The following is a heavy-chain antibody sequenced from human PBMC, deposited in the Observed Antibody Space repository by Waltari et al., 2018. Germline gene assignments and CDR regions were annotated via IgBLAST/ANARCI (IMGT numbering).Heavy chain of an antibody. J-gene: IGHJ4*02. Sequence: EVQLVESGGGLVQPGGSLRLSCAASGFTFSTFSMHWVRQAPGKGLVWVSRINRDGSSTSYADSVKGRFTISRDNAKNTLYLQMNSLRAEDTAVYYCARSLGCDYWGQGTLVTVSS. CDR1: GFTFSTFS. V-gene: IGHV3-74*01. D-gene: IGHD2-2*03. CDR3: ARSLGCDY. CDR2: INRDGSST.